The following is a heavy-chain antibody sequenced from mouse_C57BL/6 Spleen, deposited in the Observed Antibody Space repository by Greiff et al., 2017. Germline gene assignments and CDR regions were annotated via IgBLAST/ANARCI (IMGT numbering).Heavy chain of an antibody. V-gene: IGHV6-6*01. CDR1: GFTFSDAW. CDR2: IRNKANNHAT. Sequence: EVQGVESGGGLVQPGGSMKLSCAASGFTFSDAWMDWVRQSPEKGLEWVAEIRNKANNHATYYAESVIGRFTISRDDSKSSVYLQMNSLRAEDTGIYYCTRYYYGSSSYFDYWGQGTTLTVSS. D-gene: IGHD1-1*01. J-gene: IGHJ2*01. CDR3: TRYYYGSSSYFDY.